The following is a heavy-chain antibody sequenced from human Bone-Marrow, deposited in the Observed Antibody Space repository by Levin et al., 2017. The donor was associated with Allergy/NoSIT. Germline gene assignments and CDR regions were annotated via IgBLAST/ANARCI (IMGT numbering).Heavy chain of an antibody. CDR3: ARGSQGHVLRYFDWPPDY. J-gene: IGHJ4*02. V-gene: IGHV1-69*02. Sequence: SVKVSCKASGGTFSSYTISWVRQAPGQGLEWMGRIIPILGIANYAQKFQGRVTITADKSTSTAYMELSSLRSEDTAVYYCARGSQGHVLRYFDWPPDYWGQGTLVTVSS. CDR2: IIPILGIA. CDR1: GGTFSSYT. D-gene: IGHD3-9*01.